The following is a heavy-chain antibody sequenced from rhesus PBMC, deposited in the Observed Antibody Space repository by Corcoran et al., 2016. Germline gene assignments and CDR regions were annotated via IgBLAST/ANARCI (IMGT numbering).Heavy chain of an antibody. CDR2: IYGSGGSN. Sequence: QVQLQESGPGLVKPSETLSLTCAVSGYSISSGYYWGWIRQPLGKALEWIGSIYGSGGSNNLNPSLKSRVTLSVDTSKNQFSLKLSSVTAADTAVYYCARVGSSWSEWDTVGTEWYFDLWGPGTPITISS. V-gene: IGHV4S14*01. CDR1: GYSISSGYY. CDR3: ARVGSSWSEWDTVGTEWYFDL. D-gene: IGHD5-42*01. J-gene: IGHJ2*01.